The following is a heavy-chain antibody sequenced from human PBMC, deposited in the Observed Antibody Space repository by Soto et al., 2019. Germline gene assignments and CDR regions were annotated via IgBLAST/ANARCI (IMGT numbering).Heavy chain of an antibody. CDR3: AKVVVAATRHTEFDS. J-gene: IGHJ4*02. CDR1: GGSINSNNYY. V-gene: IGHV4-39*02. CDR2: IYYDGST. Sequence: PSETLSLTCTVSGGSINSNNYYWAWIRQPPGKGLAWIASIYYDGSTYYNPSLKSRVSISVDTSKNHFSLKLSSATAADTAVYYCAKVVVAATRHTEFDSWGQGTLLTVSS. D-gene: IGHD2-15*01.